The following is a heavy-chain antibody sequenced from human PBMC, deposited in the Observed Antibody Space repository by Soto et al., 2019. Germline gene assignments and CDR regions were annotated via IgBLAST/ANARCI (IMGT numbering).Heavy chain of an antibody. CDR3: ARKYYYGSGALTWFDP. V-gene: IGHV4-34*01. CDR1: GGSFSGYY. J-gene: IGHJ5*02. D-gene: IGHD3-10*01. CDR2: INHSGST. Sequence: TLSLTCAVYGGSFSGYYWSWIRQPPGKGLEWIGEINHSGSTNYNPSLKSRVTISVDTSKNQFSLKLSSVTAADTAVYYCARKYYYGSGALTWFDPWGQGTLVTVSS.